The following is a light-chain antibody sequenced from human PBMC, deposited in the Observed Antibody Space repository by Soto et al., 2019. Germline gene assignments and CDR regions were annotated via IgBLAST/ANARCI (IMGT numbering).Light chain of an antibody. CDR1: QSIGDL. Sequence: DIQMTQSPSTLSASVEDRATIACRASQSIGDLLAWYQQKPGEAPKLLIYKASYLESGVPSRFSGSGSGTEFTLTISSLQPEDLATYYCQHYSAFSVTFGQGTKV. CDR3: QHYSAFSVT. V-gene: IGKV1-5*03. J-gene: IGKJ1*01. CDR2: KAS.